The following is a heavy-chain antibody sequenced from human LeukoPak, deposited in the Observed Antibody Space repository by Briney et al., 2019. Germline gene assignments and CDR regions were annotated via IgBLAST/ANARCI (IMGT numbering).Heavy chain of an antibody. CDR1: GGSFSAHY. J-gene: IGHJ1*01. V-gene: IGHV4-34*01. CDR3: AHSSDYQQH. Sequence: SETLSLTCAVYGGSFSAHYWSWIRQPPGKGLEWIGEINHSGSTNYNPSLKGRVTISVDTSQNQVSLKLSSVTAADTAVYYCAHSSDYQQHCGQGTLVTVSS. CDR2: INHSGST. D-gene: IGHD3-22*01.